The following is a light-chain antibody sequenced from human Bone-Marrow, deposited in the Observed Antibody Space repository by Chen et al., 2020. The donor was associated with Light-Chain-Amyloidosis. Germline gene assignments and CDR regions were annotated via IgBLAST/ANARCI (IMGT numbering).Light chain of an antibody. V-gene: IGLV3-21*02. Sequence: SYVLTQPSSVSVAPGQTATIACGGNNIGSTSVHWYQQTPGQAPLLVVYDDSDRPPGIPERLSGSNSGNPATLTISRVEAGDEADYYCPVWDRSSDRPVFGGGTKLTVL. CDR1: NIGSTS. CDR3: PVWDRSSDRPV. J-gene: IGLJ3*02. CDR2: DDS.